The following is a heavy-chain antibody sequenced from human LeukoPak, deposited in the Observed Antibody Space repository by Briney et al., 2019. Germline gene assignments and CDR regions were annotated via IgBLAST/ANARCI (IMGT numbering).Heavy chain of an antibody. D-gene: IGHD2-15*01. CDR3: ARGRGWTGYYFDY. CDR2: INHSGST. J-gene: IGHJ4*02. Sequence: PSETLSLTCAVYGGSFSGYYWSWIRQPPGKGLEWIGEINHSGSTNYNPSLKCRVTISVDTSKNQFSLKLSSVTAADTAVYYCARGRGWTGYYFDYWGQGTLVTVSS. V-gene: IGHV4-34*01. CDR1: GGSFSGYY.